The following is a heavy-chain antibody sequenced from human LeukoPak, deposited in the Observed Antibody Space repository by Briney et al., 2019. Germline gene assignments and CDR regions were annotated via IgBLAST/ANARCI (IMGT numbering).Heavy chain of an antibody. V-gene: IGHV4-39*07. Sequence: SETLSLTCSVSGGSIRSWNYYWGWIRQPPGKGLEWIGSIYYSGSTYYNPSLKSRVTISVDTSKNQFSLKLSSVTAADTAVYFCARGPYSYDSSGAFDIWGQGTMVTVSS. CDR1: GGSIRSWNYY. CDR2: IYYSGST. CDR3: ARGPYSYDSSGAFDI. J-gene: IGHJ3*02. D-gene: IGHD3-22*01.